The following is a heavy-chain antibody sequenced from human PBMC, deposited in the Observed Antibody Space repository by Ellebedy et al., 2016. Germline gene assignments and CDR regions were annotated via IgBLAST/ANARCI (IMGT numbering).Heavy chain of an antibody. CDR1: SYTFTHYG. CDR2: ISGYSGNT. V-gene: IGHV1-18*04. D-gene: IGHD1-26*01. J-gene: IGHJ6*02. Sequence: ASVKVSXKTSSYTFTHYGITWVRQAPGQGLEWMGWISGYSGNTNYAQKFEDRVTMTIDTSTSTVYMELRSLRSDDTAEYYCARPIVGATGGGDYYYYGMDVWGQGTTVIVSS. CDR3: ARPIVGATGGGDYYYYGMDV.